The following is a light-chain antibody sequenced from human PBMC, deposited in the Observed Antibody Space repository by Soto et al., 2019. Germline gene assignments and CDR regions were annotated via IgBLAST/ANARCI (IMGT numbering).Light chain of an antibody. CDR3: QQYHNCPPPYT. CDR2: GAF. V-gene: IGKV3-15*01. Sequence: EIVMTQSPATLSLSPGDRVTLSCRASQSISDNLAWFQQKSRQAPRLLIHGAFKSATGVPLRFTGSGSGTESTLTITSLQSEDYAVDYCQQYHNCPPPYTFGQGTKLQIK. J-gene: IGKJ2*01. CDR1: QSISDN.